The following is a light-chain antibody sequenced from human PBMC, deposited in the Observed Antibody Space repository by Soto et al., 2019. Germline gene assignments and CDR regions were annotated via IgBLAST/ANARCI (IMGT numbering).Light chain of an antibody. Sequence: QSVLTQPPSVSAAPGQTVTISCSGRSSNIGRSYVSWYRQLPGTAPKLLLYDNDKRPSGIPDRFSGSKSGTSATLGITGLQTGDEADYYCGTWDGRLGGVFGGGTQLTVL. CDR3: GTWDGRLGGV. V-gene: IGLV1-51*01. CDR1: SSNIGRSY. CDR2: DND. J-gene: IGLJ3*02.